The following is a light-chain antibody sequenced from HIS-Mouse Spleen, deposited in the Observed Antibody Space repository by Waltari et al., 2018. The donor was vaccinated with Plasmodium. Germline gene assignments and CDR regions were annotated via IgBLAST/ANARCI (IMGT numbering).Light chain of an antibody. CDR3: YSAADNNWV. CDR1: VLAKKY. V-gene: IGLV3-27*01. CDR2: KDS. J-gene: IGLJ3*02. Sequence: SYELTQPSSVSVSPGQTARSTCSGDVLAKKYARWFQQKQGQAPVLVIYKDSERPSGIPERFSGSSSGTTVTLTISGAQVEDEADYYCYSAADNNWVFGGGTKLTVL.